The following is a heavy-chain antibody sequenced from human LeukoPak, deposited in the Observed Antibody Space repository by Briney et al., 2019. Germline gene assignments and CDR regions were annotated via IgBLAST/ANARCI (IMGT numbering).Heavy chain of an antibody. CDR3: ARAGGRDGYKNYYYYGMDV. Sequence: ASVKVSCKASGYTFTSYAMNWVRQAPGQGLEWMGWINTNTGNPTYAQGFTGRFVFSLDTSVGTAYLQISSLKAEDTAVYYCARAGGRDGYKNYYYYGMDVWGQGTTVTVSS. CDR2: INTNTGNP. V-gene: IGHV7-4-1*02. J-gene: IGHJ6*02. D-gene: IGHD5-24*01. CDR1: GYTFTSYA.